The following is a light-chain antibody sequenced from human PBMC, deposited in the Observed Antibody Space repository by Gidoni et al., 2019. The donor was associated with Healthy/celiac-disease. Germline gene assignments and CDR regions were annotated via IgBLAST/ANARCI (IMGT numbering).Light chain of an antibody. CDR2: DAS. V-gene: IGKV3-11*01. CDR1: QSVSSY. CDR3: QQRA. J-gene: IGKJ5*01. Sequence: EIVWTQSPATLSLSPGERATLSCRASQSVSSYLAWYQQKPGQAPRLLIYDASNRATGIPARFSGSGSGTDFTLTISSLEPEDFAVYYCQQRAFGQXTRLEIK.